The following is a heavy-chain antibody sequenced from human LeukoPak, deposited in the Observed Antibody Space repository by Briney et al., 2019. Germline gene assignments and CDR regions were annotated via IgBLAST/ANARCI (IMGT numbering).Heavy chain of an antibody. CDR2: ISASGGST. CDR3: AKVMKGSERLTMVRGVIIKTAGLYYMDV. Sequence: GGSLRLSCAASGFTFSSYAMSWVRQAPGKGLEWVSAISASGGSTNYADSVKGRFTISRDNSKNTVYLQMNSLRAEDTAVHYCAKVMKGSERLTMVRGVIIKTAGLYYMDVWGKGTTVTVSS. CDR1: GFTFSSYA. D-gene: IGHD3-10*01. V-gene: IGHV3-23*01. J-gene: IGHJ6*03.